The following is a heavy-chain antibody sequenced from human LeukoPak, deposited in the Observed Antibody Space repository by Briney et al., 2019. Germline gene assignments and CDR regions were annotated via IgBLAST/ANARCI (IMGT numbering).Heavy chain of an antibody. Sequence: GGSLRLSCAASGFTFSSYEMNWVRQAPGKGLDWVSYISTSGSTIYYADSVKGRFTISRDNAKNSLYLQMNSLRAEDTAIYSCARVPSPTYGSGSHDTDFWGQGTLVTVSS. CDR2: ISTSGSTI. CDR1: GFTFSSYE. D-gene: IGHD3-10*01. CDR3: ARVPSPTYGSGSHDTDF. J-gene: IGHJ4*02. V-gene: IGHV3-48*03.